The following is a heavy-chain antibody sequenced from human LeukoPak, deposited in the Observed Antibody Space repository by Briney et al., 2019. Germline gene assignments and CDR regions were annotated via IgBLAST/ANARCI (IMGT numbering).Heavy chain of an antibody. V-gene: IGHV4-4*07. CDR2: IYTSGST. Sequence: SETLSLTCTVSGGSISSYYWSWIRQPAGKGLEWIGRIYTSGSTNYNPSLKSRVTMPVDTSKNQFSLKLSSVTAPATAVYYRARIEYSSSAGLGYWGQGTLVTVSS. CDR1: GGSISSYY. CDR3: ARIEYSSSAGLGY. J-gene: IGHJ4*02. D-gene: IGHD6-6*01.